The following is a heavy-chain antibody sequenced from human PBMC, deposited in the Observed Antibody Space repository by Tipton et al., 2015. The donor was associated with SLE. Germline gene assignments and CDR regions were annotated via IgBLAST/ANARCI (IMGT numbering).Heavy chain of an antibody. CDR3: ARVSGYSYGNDY. CDR1: GHSIVNDYY. V-gene: IGHV4-38-2*01. CDR2: IYYSGST. J-gene: IGHJ4*02. Sequence: TLSLTCVVSGHSIVNDYYWAWIRQSPGKGLEWIGNIYYSGSTYYNPSLKSRVTISVDTSKNQFSLKLSSVTAADTAVYYCARVSGYSYGNDYWGQGTLVTVSS. D-gene: IGHD5-18*01.